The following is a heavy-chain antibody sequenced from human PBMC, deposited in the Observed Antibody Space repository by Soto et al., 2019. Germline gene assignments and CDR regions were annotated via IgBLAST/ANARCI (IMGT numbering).Heavy chain of an antibody. CDR3: ARGVLECLLRDSYYYYMDV. J-gene: IGHJ6*03. Sequence: QVQLQESGPGLVKPSETLSLTCTVSGDSISSSYWNWIRQAPGKGLEWIGYIDGTGSTNYNPSLRSRVTLSVDPSNNQYSLKLSSVTAADTAVYYCARGVLECLLRDSYYYYMDVWGKGTTVTVSS. D-gene: IGHD3-3*01. CDR2: IDGTGST. CDR1: GDSISSSY. V-gene: IGHV4-59*01.